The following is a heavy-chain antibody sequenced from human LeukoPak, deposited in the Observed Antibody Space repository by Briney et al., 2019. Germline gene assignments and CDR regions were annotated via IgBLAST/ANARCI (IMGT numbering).Heavy chain of an antibody. CDR1: GGSIYRYY. Sequence: PSQTLSLTCTVSGGSIYRYYWTWIRQPPGKGLEWIGYIYNSGSTKYNYNPSLKSRLTISIDTSKNQFSLDLNSVTAADTAVYYCARVRYGGYPHFDSWGQGTLVTVSS. V-gene: IGHV4-59*01. D-gene: IGHD4-23*01. J-gene: IGHJ4*02. CDR3: ARVRYGGYPHFDS. CDR2: IYNSGSTKY.